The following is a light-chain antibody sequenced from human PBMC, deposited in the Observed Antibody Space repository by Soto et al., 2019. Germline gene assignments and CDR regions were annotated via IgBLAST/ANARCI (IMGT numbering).Light chain of an antibody. CDR3: QQTNSFPLT. V-gene: IGKV1-12*01. J-gene: IGKJ4*01. CDR1: QGISSW. CDR2: AAS. Sequence: DIQMTQSPSSVSASVGDRVTITCRASQGISSWLAWYQQKPEKAPKLLIYAASSLQSGVPSRFSGNWSGTNFPPPLRRLQAEGFGTYYLQQTNSFPLTFGGGTKVEIK.